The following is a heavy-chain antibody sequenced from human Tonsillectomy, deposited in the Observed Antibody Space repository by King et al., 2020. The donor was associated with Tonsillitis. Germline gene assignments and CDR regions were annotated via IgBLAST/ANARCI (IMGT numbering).Heavy chain of an antibody. V-gene: IGHV3-7*01. J-gene: IGHJ6*02. CDR2: IKQDGSEK. Sequence: VQLVESGGGLVQPGGSLRLSCAASGFTFSSYWMSWVRQAPGKGLEWVANIKQDGSEKYYVDSVKGRFTISRDNAKNSLYLQMNKLRAEDTAVYYCARAPSFYDSGGYPGRYYYYGMDVWGQGTAVTVSS. D-gene: IGHD3-22*01. CDR3: ARAPSFYDSGGYPGRYYYYGMDV. CDR1: GFTFSSYW.